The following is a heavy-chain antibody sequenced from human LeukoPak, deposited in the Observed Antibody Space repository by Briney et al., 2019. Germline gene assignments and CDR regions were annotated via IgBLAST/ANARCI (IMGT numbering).Heavy chain of an antibody. V-gene: IGHV4-39*07. CDR2: IYYSGST. CDR3: ARDCPPARVSTWYFDL. J-gene: IGHJ2*01. D-gene: IGHD6-6*01. Sequence: SETLSLTCTVSGGSISSSSYYWGWIRQPPGKGLEWIGSIYYSGSTYYNPSLKSRVTISVDTSKNQFSLKLSSVTAADTAVYYCARDCPPARVSTWYFDLWGRGTLVTVSS. CDR1: GGSISSSSYY.